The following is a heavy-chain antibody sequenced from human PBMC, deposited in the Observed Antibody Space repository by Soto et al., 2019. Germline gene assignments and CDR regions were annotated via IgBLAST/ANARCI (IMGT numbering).Heavy chain of an antibody. Sequence: SATLSLTNTVSGGSISSGDYYWSWILQPPGKGLEWIGYIYYSGSTYYNPSVKSRVTISVDTSKNQFSLKLSSVTAADTAVYYCASSSWYDDHFDYWGQGTLVTVSS. V-gene: IGHV4-30-4*01. CDR1: GGSISSGDYY. J-gene: IGHJ4*02. CDR2: IYYSGST. CDR3: ASSSWYDDHFDY. D-gene: IGHD6-13*01.